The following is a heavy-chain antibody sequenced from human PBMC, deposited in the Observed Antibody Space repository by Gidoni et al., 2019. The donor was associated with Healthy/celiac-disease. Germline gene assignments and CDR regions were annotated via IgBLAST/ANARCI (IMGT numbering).Heavy chain of an antibody. Sequence: QVQLVESGGGVVQPGRSLRLSCAASGFTFSSYGLHWVRQAPGKGLEWVAVISYDGSNKYYADSVKGRFTISRDNSKNTLYLQMNSLRAEDTAVYYCAKEGPFLEWFHFDYWGQGTLVTVSS. D-gene: IGHD3-3*02. CDR1: GFTFSSYG. J-gene: IGHJ4*02. V-gene: IGHV3-30*18. CDR2: ISYDGSNK. CDR3: AKEGPFLEWFHFDY.